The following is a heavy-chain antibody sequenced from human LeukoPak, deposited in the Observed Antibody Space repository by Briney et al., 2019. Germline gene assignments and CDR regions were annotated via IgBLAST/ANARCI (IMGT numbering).Heavy chain of an antibody. CDR2: ISPAGSTT. J-gene: IGHJ4*02. CDR3: ARGPNSNWSGLDF. D-gene: IGHD6-6*01. Sequence: GGSLRLSCTASGFSFSGHWMHWARQLPGKGLVWVSRISPAGSTTSYADSVKGRFTVSRDNAKNTLYLQVNNLRAEDTAVYYCARGPNSNWSGLDFWGQGTLLTVSS. CDR1: GFSFSGHW. V-gene: IGHV3-74*01.